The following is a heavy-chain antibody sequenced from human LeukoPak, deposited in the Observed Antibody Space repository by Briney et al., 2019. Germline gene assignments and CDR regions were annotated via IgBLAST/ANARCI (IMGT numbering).Heavy chain of an antibody. J-gene: IGHJ3*02. D-gene: IGHD3-22*01. CDR1: GGSISSSSYY. V-gene: IGHV4-39*07. Sequence: SETLSLTCTVSGGSISSSSYYWGWIRQPPGKGLEWIGSIYYSGSTYYNPSLKSRVTISVDTSKNQFSLKLSSVTAADTAVYYCARDYMTPDVKVVTPAFDIWGQGTMVTVSS. CDR2: IYYSGST. CDR3: ARDYMTPDVKVVTPAFDI.